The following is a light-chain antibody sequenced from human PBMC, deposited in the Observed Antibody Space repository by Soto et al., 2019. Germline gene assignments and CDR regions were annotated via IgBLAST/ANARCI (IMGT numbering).Light chain of an antibody. J-gene: IGLJ1*01. CDR1: SSVVGGYNY. CDR3: CSYAGAYIYV. V-gene: IGLV2-11*01. Sequence: QSALTQPRSVYGSPGQSLTISCTGTSSVVGGYNYVSWYQQHPGKAPKLMIYDVSERPSGVPDRFSASKSGNTASLSISGLQAEDEADYYCCSYAGAYIYVFGSGTKVTVL. CDR2: DVS.